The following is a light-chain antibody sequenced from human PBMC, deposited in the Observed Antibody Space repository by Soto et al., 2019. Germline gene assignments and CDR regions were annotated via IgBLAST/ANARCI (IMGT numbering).Light chain of an antibody. CDR3: QQYNYGYT. V-gene: IGKV3-15*01. J-gene: IGKJ2*01. CDR2: GAA. CDR1: QSFSSN. Sequence: EIVMTQSPATLSVSPGERATLSRRASQSFSSNLAWYQQKPGQAPRLLIYGAATRATGVPARFSGSGSGTEFTLTISSLQSEDSAVYYCQQYNYGYTFGQGTKLEIK.